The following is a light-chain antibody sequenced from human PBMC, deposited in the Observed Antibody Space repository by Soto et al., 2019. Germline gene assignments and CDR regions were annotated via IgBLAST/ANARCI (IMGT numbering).Light chain of an antibody. J-gene: IGKJ2*01. V-gene: IGKV3-20*01. CDR2: GAS. CDR3: QYVGSSPPAT. CDR1: QSVTSTY. Sequence: EFVLTQSPGTLSLSPGERAILSCRASQSVTSTYITWYQQKPGQAPRLRIYGASRRATGIPDRFSGSGSGKDFTLTISRLEAEDFAVYYCQYVGSSPPATFGQGTKLEI.